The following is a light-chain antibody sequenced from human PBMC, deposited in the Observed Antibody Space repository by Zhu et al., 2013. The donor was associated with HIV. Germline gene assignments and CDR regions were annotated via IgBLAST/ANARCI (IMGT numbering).Light chain of an antibody. CDR2: DAS. V-gene: IGKV3D-20*01. Sequence: EVVMTQSPATLSVSPGERATLSCRASQSVSTNLAWYQQKPGLAPRLLIYDASRRATGIPDRFSGSGSGTDFTLTISRLEPEDFAIYYCQQYDSSPCTFGQGTKLEIK. J-gene: IGKJ2*02. CDR3: QQYDSSPCT. CDR1: QSVSTN.